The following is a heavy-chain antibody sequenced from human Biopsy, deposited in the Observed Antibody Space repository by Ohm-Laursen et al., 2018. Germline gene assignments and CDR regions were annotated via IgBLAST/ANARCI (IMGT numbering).Heavy chain of an antibody. Sequence: SQTLSLTWTVSGDSISSDIYYWVWIRQPPGKGLEWIGNIYNSESTSTYYNLSLKGRVSIPVDTSHNQFSLKLTSATAADTAVYFCARRVSGSGRVDPWGQGTLVTVSS. CDR1: GDSISSDIYY. D-gene: IGHD3-10*01. CDR3: ARRVSGSGRVDP. J-gene: IGHJ5*02. CDR2: IYNSESTST. V-gene: IGHV4-39*01.